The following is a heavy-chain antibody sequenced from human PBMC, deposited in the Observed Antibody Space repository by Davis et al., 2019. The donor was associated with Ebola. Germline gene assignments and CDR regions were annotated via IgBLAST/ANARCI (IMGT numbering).Heavy chain of an antibody. Sequence: GGSLRLSCAASGFTFSSYGMHWVRQAPGKGLEWVAVISYDGSNKYYADSVKGRFTISRDNAKNSLYLQMNSLRAEDTAVYYCARDREDIYYYYYGMDVWGQGTTVTVSS. CDR3: ARDREDIYYYYYGMDV. D-gene: IGHD2-15*01. V-gene: IGHV3-30*03. J-gene: IGHJ6*02. CDR1: GFTFSSYG. CDR2: ISYDGSNK.